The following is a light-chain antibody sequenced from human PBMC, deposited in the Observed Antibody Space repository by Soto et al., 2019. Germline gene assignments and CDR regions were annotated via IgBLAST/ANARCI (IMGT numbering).Light chain of an antibody. J-gene: IGKJ2*01. CDR2: AAS. CDR1: QDISNY. CDR3: QKYNSAPHT. Sequence: DIQMTQSPSSLSASVGDRVTITCRAHQDISNYLAWYQQKTGKVPELLIYAASTLRTGVQSRFSGSGSGTVFTLTINNLQPEDVATYCCQKYNSAPHTFGRGTRLEIK. V-gene: IGKV1-27*01.